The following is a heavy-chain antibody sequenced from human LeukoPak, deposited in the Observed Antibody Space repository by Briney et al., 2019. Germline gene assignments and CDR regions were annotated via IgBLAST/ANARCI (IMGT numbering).Heavy chain of an antibody. J-gene: IGHJ4*02. CDR2: ISTYNGNT. D-gene: IGHD3-22*01. CDR1: GYTFTNYG. Sequence: ASVKVSFTASGYTFTNYGVSWLRQAPGQGLEWMGWISTYNGNTYYAQKLQGRVTMTTDTSTSIAYMELRSLTSDDTAVYYCARDCDRSGYYCYWGQGTLVTVSS. CDR3: ARDCDRSGYYCY. V-gene: IGHV1-18*01.